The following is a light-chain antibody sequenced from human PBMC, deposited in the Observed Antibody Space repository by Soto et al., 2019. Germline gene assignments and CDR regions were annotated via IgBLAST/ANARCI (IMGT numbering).Light chain of an antibody. CDR1: QSVTSNY. Sequence: EIVLTQSPGTLSLSPGERATLXXXXSQSVTSNYLAWYQQKPGQAPRLLVYGASSRATGISDRFSGSGSGTDFTLTISRLEPEDFAVYYCQHYVSPPITFGQGTRLEIK. V-gene: IGKV3-20*01. CDR3: QHYVSPPIT. CDR2: GAS. J-gene: IGKJ5*01.